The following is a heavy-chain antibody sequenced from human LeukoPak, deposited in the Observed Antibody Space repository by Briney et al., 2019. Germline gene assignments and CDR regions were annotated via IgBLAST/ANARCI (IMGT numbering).Heavy chain of an antibody. V-gene: IGHV3-49*04. CDR1: GFTFSSYN. CDR3: VRDPNGLARLDQRLH. Sequence: QTGGSLRLSCAASGFTFSSYNMNWVRQAPGKGLEWVGFIRSKTYSATTEYDASVKGRFIISRDDSKDIAYLQLNSLKTEDTAVYYCVRDPNGLARLDQRLHWGQGTLVTVSS. D-gene: IGHD3-3*01. CDR2: IRSKTYSATT. J-gene: IGHJ4*02.